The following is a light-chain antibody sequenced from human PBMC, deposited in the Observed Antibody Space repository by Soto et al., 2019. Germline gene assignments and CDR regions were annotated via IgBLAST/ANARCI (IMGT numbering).Light chain of an antibody. Sequence: QSVLTQAPSASGTPGQRVTISCSGSSSNIGSNYVYWYQQLPGTAPKLLIYRNNQRPSGVPDRFSGSKSGTSASLAISGLRSEDEADYYCAAWDDSLSGVVFGGGTKVTDL. V-gene: IGLV1-47*01. CDR2: RNN. CDR1: SSNIGSNY. CDR3: AAWDDSLSGVV. J-gene: IGLJ2*01.